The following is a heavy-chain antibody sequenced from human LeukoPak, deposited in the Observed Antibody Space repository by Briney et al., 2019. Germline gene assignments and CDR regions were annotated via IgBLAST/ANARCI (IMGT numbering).Heavy chain of an antibody. CDR2: INQDGSDK. J-gene: IGHJ4*02. Sequence: PGGSLRLPCAASGFTFSTSWMSWVRHTPGKGLEWVANINQDGSDKYYVDSVKGRFTISRDNAKDSLYLQMNSLRAEDTAVYYCARRLVGTPDYFDYWGQGTLVTVSS. D-gene: IGHD4-23*01. CDR1: GFTFSTSW. CDR3: ARRLVGTPDYFDY. V-gene: IGHV3-7*01.